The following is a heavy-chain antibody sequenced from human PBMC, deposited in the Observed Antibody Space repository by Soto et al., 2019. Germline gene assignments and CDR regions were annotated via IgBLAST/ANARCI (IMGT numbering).Heavy chain of an antibody. CDR3: ATKYNYYYGMDV. CDR1: GYTLTELS. J-gene: IGHJ6*02. V-gene: IGHV1-24*01. CDR2: FDPEDGET. Sequence: ASVKVSCKVSGYTLTELSMHWVRQAPGKGLEWMGGFDPEDGETTYAQKFQGRVTMTEDTSTDTAYMELSSLRSEDTAVYYCATKYNYYYGMDVWGQGTTVTVSS. D-gene: IGHD5-12*01.